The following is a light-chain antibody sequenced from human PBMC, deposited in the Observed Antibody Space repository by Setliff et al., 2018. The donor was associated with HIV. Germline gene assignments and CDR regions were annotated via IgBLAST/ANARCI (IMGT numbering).Light chain of an antibody. CDR3: CSYAGSYTHV. CDR1: SSDVGGYNY. V-gene: IGLV2-11*01. Sequence: QSALTQPRSVSGSPGQSSTISCTGTSSDVGGYNYVSWYQQYSGKAPKLMIYDVTKRPSGVPDRFSGSKSGNPASLTISGLQAEDEAEYYCCSYAGSYTHVFGTGTKVT. J-gene: IGLJ1*01. CDR2: DVT.